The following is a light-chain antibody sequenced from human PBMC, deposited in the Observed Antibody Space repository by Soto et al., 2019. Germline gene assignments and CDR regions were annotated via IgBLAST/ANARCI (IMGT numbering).Light chain of an antibody. CDR2: EVS. Sequence: QSVLTQPASVSGSPGQSVTISCTGTSSDVGGYNYVSLYQQHPGKAPKLMIYEVSNRPSGVSNRFSGSKSGNTASLTISGLQAEDEADYYCSSYRSSSTFVVFGGGTKLTVL. J-gene: IGLJ2*01. CDR1: SSDVGGYNY. V-gene: IGLV2-14*01. CDR3: SSYRSSSTFVV.